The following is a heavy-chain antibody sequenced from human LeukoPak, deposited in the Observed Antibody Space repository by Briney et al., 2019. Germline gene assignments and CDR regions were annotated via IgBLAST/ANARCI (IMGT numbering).Heavy chain of an antibody. D-gene: IGHD6-19*01. CDR3: VRGNSGRRTTPFDY. CDR2: VKGDGSGT. J-gene: IGHJ4*02. V-gene: IGHV3-74*01. CDR1: GFTFSSYW. Sequence: PGGSLRLSCAASGFTFSSYWMHWVRQGPGKGLVWVSRVKGDGSGTSHADSVKGRFTISRDNAKNTLFLQMTSLRAEDTAVYYCVRGNSGRRTTPFDYWGQGTLVTVSS.